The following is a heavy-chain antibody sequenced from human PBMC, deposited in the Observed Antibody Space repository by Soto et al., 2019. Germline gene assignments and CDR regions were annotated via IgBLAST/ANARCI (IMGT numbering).Heavy chain of an antibody. V-gene: IGHV4-30-2*01. CDR1: GGSISRGGYS. CDR2: IYHSGST. CDR3: ARGPPFFP. J-gene: IGHJ5*02. Sequence: SETLSLTCAVSGGSISRGGYSWSWIRQPPGTGMEWIGYIYHSGSTYYNPSLKIRVTLSVDRSKNQFSLKLSSVTAADTAVYYCARGPPFFPWGQGTLVTVSS. D-gene: IGHD3-3*02.